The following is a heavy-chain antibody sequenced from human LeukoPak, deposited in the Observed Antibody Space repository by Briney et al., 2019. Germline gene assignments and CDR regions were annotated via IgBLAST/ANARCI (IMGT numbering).Heavy chain of an antibody. CDR2: IIPIFGTA. D-gene: IGHD3-3*01. Sequence: SVKVSCKASGGTFSSYAISWVRQAPGQGLEWMGGIIPIFGTANYAQKFQGRVTITADESTSTAYMELSSLRSEDTAVYYCAGGTILGVADYGMDVWGQGTTVTVSS. V-gene: IGHV1-69*13. CDR1: GGTFSSYA. J-gene: IGHJ6*02. CDR3: AGGTILGVADYGMDV.